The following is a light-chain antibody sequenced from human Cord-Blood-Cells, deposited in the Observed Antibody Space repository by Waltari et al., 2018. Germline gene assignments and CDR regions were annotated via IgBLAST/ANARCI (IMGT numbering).Light chain of an antibody. Sequence: QSALTQPPSASGSPGQSVTISCTGTSSDVGGYNYVSWYQQHPGKAPKLMIYEVSKGPSGVPDRFSGSKSGNTASLTVSGLQAEDEADYYCSSYAGSNNFDVFGTGTKVTVL. CDR2: EVS. V-gene: IGLV2-8*01. CDR1: SSDVGGYNY. J-gene: IGLJ1*01. CDR3: SSYAGSNNFDV.